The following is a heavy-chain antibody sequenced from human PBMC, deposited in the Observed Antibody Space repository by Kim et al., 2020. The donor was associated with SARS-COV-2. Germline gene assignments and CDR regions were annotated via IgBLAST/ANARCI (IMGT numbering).Heavy chain of an antibody. J-gene: IGHJ4*02. Sequence: SETLSLTCTVSGGSISSGGYYWSWIRQHPGKGLEWIGYIYYSGSTYYNPSLKSRVTISVDTSKNQFSLKLSSVTAADTAVYYCARHRTRQTPFNYWGRGTLVTVSS. V-gene: IGHV4-31*03. CDR1: GGSISSGGYY. CDR2: IYYSGST. CDR3: ARHRTRQTPFNY.